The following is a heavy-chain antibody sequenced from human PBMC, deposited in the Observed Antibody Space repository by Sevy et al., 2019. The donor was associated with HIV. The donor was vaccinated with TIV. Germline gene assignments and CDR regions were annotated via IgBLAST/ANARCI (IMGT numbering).Heavy chain of an antibody. D-gene: IGHD6-13*01. J-gene: IGHJ6*02. V-gene: IGHV3-30*18. CDR2: ISYDGSNK. CDR1: GFTFSSYG. CDR3: AKDRAGIAAAGTAIYYYYGMDV. Sequence: GGSLRLSCAASGFTFSSYGMHWVRQPPGKGLEWVAVISYDGSNKYYADSVKGRFTISRDNSKNTLYLQMNSLRAEDTAVYYCAKDRAGIAAAGTAIYYYYGMDVWGQGTTVTVSS.